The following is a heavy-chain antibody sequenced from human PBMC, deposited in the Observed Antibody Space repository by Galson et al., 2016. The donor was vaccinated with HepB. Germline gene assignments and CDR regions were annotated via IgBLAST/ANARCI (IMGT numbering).Heavy chain of an antibody. CDR3: ARDSSPVQTSGLYLDAFDI. CDR2: IKRDGSET. D-gene: IGHD6-19*01. V-gene: IGHV3-7*03. J-gene: IGHJ3*02. CDR1: GFSFSGYW. Sequence: SLRLSCAASGFSFSGYWMTWVRQAPGKGPEWVANIKRDGSETHYVDSVKGRFTISRDNAKNLLNLQMNSLRVEDTAVYYCARDSSPVQTSGLYLDAFDIWGQGIMVTVPS.